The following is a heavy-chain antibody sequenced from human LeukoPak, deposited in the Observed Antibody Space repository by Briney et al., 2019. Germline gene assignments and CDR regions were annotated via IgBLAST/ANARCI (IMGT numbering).Heavy chain of an antibody. CDR1: RFTFTNAW. CDR2: IKSKTDGGTT. Sequence: GGSLRLSCAASRFTFTNAWMSWVRQAPGKGLEWVGRIKSKTDGGTTDYAAPVKGRFTISRDDSKNTLSLQMNRLKTEDTDVYHCTTEAYSSGSPGGYFDYWGQGTLVTVSS. J-gene: IGHJ4*02. D-gene: IGHD6-19*01. CDR3: TTEAYSSGSPGGYFDY. V-gene: IGHV3-15*01.